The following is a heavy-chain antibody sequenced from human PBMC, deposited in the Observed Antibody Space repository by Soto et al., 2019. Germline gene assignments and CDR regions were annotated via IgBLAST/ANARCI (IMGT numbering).Heavy chain of an antibody. V-gene: IGHV4-30-4*01. CDR3: ARAKGLVTVTTSWFDP. D-gene: IGHD4-17*01. Sequence: QVQLQESGPGLVKPSQTLSLTCTVSGGSINSGDYYWSWTRQPPGKGLEWIGYIYNSGSTYYNPSLKSRVSISADTSKNQFSLKLSSGTAADTAVYYCARAKGLVTVTTSWFDPWGQGTLVTVSS. CDR1: GGSINSGDYY. CDR2: IYNSGST. J-gene: IGHJ5*02.